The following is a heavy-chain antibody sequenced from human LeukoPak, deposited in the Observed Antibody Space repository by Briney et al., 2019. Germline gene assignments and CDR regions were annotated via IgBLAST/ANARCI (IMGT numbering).Heavy chain of an antibody. J-gene: IGHJ5*02. CDR3: ARRSGGYSSSWYYDWFDP. CDR1: GYGFTSYW. Sequence: GESLKISCKGSGYGFTSYWISWVRQMPGKGLEWMGRIDPSDSYTNYSPSFQGHVTISADKSISTAYLQWSSLKASDTAMYYCARRSGGYSSSWYYDWFDPWGQGTLVTVSS. CDR2: IDPSDSYT. D-gene: IGHD6-13*01. V-gene: IGHV5-10-1*01.